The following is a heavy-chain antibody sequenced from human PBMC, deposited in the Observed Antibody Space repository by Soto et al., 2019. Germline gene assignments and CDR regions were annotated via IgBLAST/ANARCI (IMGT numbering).Heavy chain of an antibody. J-gene: IGHJ3*02. D-gene: IGHD3-22*01. CDR2: INPSGGST. V-gene: IGHV1-46*01. CDR1: GYTFTSYY. Sequence: VSCKASGYTFTSYYMHWVRQAPGQGLEWMGIINPSGGSTSYAQKFQGRVTMTRDTSTSTVYMELSSLRSEDTAVYYCAWVVSSSGYHDAFDIWGQGTMVTV. CDR3: AWVVSSSGYHDAFDI.